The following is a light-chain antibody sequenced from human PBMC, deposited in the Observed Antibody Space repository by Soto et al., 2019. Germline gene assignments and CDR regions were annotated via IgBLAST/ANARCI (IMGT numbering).Light chain of an antibody. CDR3: QQYGSSPNT. CDR1: QSVSSSY. J-gene: IGKJ1*01. Sequence: EIVLTQSPGTLSLSPGERATLSCSASQSVSSSYLAWYQQKPGQAPRLLIYGASSRATGIPDRFSGSGSGTDFTLTISRLEPEDFAVYYCQQYGSSPNTFGQGTKVDIK. V-gene: IGKV3-20*01. CDR2: GAS.